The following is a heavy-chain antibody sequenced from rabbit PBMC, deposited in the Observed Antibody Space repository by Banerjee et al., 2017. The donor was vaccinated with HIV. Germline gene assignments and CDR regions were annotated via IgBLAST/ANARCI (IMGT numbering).Heavy chain of an antibody. Sequence: QEQLEESGGDLVKPEGSLTLTCTASGFTLSSNYWIYWVRQAPGKGLEWIGCINTGDGSTYYASWAKGRFTISKTSSTTVTLQMTSLTAADTATYFCARYISGSGYYGLWGQGTLVTVS. CDR2: INTGDGST. D-gene: IGHD1-1*01. J-gene: IGHJ6*01. V-gene: IGHV1S45*01. CDR3: ARYISGSGYYGL. CDR1: GFTLSSNYW.